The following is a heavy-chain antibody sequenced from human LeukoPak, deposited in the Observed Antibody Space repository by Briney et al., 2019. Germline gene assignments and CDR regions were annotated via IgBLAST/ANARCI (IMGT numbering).Heavy chain of an antibody. CDR1: GFTFNDYY. CDR2: ISGSGDRI. V-gene: IGHV3-11*04. Sequence: GGSLRLSCAASGFTFNDYYMSWIRQAPGEGLEWISYISGSGDRIYYADSVKGRFTISRDNAKNTLYLQMNSLRAEDTAVYYCARGGAVAGTGDYWGHGTLVTVSS. CDR3: ARGGAVAGTGDY. D-gene: IGHD6-19*01. J-gene: IGHJ4*01.